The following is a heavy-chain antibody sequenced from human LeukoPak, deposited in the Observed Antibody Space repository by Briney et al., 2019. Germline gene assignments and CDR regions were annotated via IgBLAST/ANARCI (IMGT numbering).Heavy chain of an antibody. CDR2: ISVSGDST. D-gene: IGHD2-2*01. CDR1: GFTFSTYA. CDR3: AKGVPAALHCFDI. Sequence: GGSLRLSCAASGFTFSTYAMTWVRQAPGKGLEWVSGISVSGDSTYHADSVKGRFTISRDNSQNTLYLQMNSLRAEDTAVYYCAKGVPAALHCFDIWGQGTMVTVSS. V-gene: IGHV3-23*01. J-gene: IGHJ3*02.